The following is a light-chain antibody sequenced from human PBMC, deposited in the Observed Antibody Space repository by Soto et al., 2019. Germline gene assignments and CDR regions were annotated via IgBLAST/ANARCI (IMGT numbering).Light chain of an antibody. Sequence: DTQMTQSPSTLSASVGDRVTITCRASQSISSSLAWYQQKPGRAPQLLMYMASTLESGVPSRFGGSGSGTEFTLTISSLQPDDVATYYCQQYKTYPFIFGPGTKVDLK. CDR3: QQYKTYPFI. CDR1: QSISSS. J-gene: IGKJ3*01. V-gene: IGKV1-5*03. CDR2: MAS.